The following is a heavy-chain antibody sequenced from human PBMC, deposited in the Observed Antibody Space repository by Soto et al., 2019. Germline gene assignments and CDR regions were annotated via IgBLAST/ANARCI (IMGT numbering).Heavy chain of an antibody. Sequence: PSETLSLTCFVSGGSISSYYWSWIRQPAGKGLEWIGRIYTSGSTNYNPSLKSRVTMSVDTSKNQFSLKLSSVTAADTAVYYCARGRYCSSTSCYTFDYWGKGTLVTVSS. CDR2: IYTSGST. CDR1: GGSISSYY. D-gene: IGHD2-2*02. J-gene: IGHJ4*02. CDR3: ARGRYCSSTSCYTFDY. V-gene: IGHV4-4*07.